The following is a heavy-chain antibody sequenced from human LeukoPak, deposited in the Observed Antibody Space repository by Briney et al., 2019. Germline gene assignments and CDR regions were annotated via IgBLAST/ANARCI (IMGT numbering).Heavy chain of an antibody. CDR1: GFTFSSYG. D-gene: IGHD3-10*01. Sequence: GALRLSCAASGFTFSSYGMHWVRQAPGKGLEWAAFIRYDGSNKYYADSVKGRFTISRDNSKNTLYLQMNSLRAEDTAVYYCAKDRGLSIWVYFDYWGQGTLVTVSS. J-gene: IGHJ4*02. CDR3: AKDRGLSIWVYFDY. CDR2: IRYDGSNK. V-gene: IGHV3-30*02.